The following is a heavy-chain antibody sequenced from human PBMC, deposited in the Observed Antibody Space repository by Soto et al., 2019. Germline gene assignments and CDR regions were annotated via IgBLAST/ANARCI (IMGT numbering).Heavy chain of an antibody. V-gene: IGHV4-30-4*01. CDR3: ARDVPYYDFWSGSPGPLPGSYGMDV. CDR1: GDSISSGDYY. CDR2: IYYSGST. D-gene: IGHD3-3*01. J-gene: IGHJ6*02. Sequence: SETPSLTCTVSGDSISSGDYYWSWNRQPPGKGQEWIGYIYYSGSTYYNPSLKSRVTISVDTSKNQFSLKLSSVTAADTAVYYCARDVPYYDFWSGSPGPLPGSYGMDVWGQGTTVTVSS.